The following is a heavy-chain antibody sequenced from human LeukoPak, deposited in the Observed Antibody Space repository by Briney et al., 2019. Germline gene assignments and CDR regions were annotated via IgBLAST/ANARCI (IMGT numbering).Heavy chain of an antibody. CDR1: GFTFSSYA. Sequence: GGSLRLSCAASGFTFSSYAMSWVRQAPGKGLEWVSAISGSGGSTYYADSVKGRFTISRDNSKNTLYLLMNSLRAEDTAVYYCAKGVTSGSDFDYWGQGTLVTVSS. CDR2: ISGSGGST. D-gene: IGHD3-22*01. V-gene: IGHV3-23*01. CDR3: AKGVTSGSDFDY. J-gene: IGHJ4*02.